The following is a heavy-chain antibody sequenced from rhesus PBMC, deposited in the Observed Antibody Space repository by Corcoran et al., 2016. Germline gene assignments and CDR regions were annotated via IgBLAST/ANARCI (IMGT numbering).Heavy chain of an antibody. D-gene: IGHD3-3*01. Sequence: QVQLVQSGAEVKQPGASVKVFCTASGYTFPSYGMTWVRQAPGHRIALMGGISTNTGNPTYAQVFKERFTFSMDTSISTAYLQISSLKAEDTAVYYCARHREYNIWTGYLDYWGQGVLVTVSS. CDR2: ISTNTGNP. CDR3: ARHREYNIWTGYLDY. J-gene: IGHJ4*01. V-gene: IGHV7-114*01. CDR1: GYTFPSYG.